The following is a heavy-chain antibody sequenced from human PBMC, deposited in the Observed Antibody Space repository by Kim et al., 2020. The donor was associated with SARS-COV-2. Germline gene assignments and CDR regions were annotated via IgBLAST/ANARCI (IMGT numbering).Heavy chain of an antibody. Sequence: GGSLRLSCAASGFTFSNAWMSWVRQAPGKGLEWVGRIKSKTDGGTTDYAAPVKGRFTISRDDSKNTLYLQMNSLKTEDTAVYYCTHYDYVWGELSSPNYYYGMDVWGQGTTVTVSS. D-gene: IGHD3-16*02. V-gene: IGHV3-15*01. CDR3: THYDYVWGELSSPNYYYGMDV. J-gene: IGHJ6*02. CDR2: IKSKTDGGTT. CDR1: GFTFSNAW.